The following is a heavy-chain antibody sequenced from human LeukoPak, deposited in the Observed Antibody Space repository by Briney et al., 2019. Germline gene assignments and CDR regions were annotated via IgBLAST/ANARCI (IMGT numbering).Heavy chain of an antibody. V-gene: IGHV3-30*18. CDR1: GFTFSSYG. CDR2: ISYDGSNK. D-gene: IGHD1-26*01. Sequence: GGSLRLSCAASGFTFSSYGMHWVRQAPGKGLEWGAGISYDGSNKYYADSVKGRFTISRDNSKNTLYLQMNSLRAEDTAVYYCAKDQYSGSYFMDYWGQGTLVTVSS. CDR3: AKDQYSGSYFMDY. J-gene: IGHJ4*02.